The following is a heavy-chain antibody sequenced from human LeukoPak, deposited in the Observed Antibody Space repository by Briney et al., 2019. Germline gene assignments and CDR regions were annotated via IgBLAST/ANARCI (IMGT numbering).Heavy chain of an antibody. J-gene: IGHJ4*02. D-gene: IGHD6-6*01. CDR1: GGSISSSSYY. CDR3: ARRLGPSIAARQTDY. CDR2: IYYSGST. Sequence: PSETLSLTCTVSGGSISSSSYYWDWIRQPPGKGLEWIGSIYYSGSTYYNPSLKSRVTISVDTSKNQFSLKLSSVTAADTAVYYCARRLGPSIAARQTDYWGQGTLVTVSS. V-gene: IGHV4-39*01.